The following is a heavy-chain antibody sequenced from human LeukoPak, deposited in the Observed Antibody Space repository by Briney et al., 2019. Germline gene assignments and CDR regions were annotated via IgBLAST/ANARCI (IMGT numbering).Heavy chain of an antibody. CDR2: IYYSGSN. J-gene: IGHJ3*02. D-gene: IGHD4/OR15-4a*01. CDR1: GDFIRGYY. Sequence: SETLALTCTVSGDFIRGYYWIWIPQPPGKGLEWIGFIYYSGSNKDNPPLKSRVHLAVDTSQNQFSLRLTSVTASDTAVYYCARTLMVPTIYAFDIWGQGTVVTVSS. V-gene: IGHV4-59*12. CDR3: ARTLMVPTIYAFDI.